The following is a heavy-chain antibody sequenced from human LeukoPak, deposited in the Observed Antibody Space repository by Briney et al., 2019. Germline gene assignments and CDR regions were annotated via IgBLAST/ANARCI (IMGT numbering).Heavy chain of an antibody. CDR3: ARVAVFAYYDSHPGEYYYYMDV. D-gene: IGHD3-22*01. CDR2: INPNSGGT. CDR1: GYTFTGYY. V-gene: IGHV1-2*02. Sequence: GASVKVSCKASGYTFTGYYMHWVRQAPGQGLEWMGWINPNSGGTNYAQKFQGRVTMTRDTSISTAYMELSRLRSDDTAVYYCARVAVFAYYDSHPGEYYYYMDVWGKGTTVTVSS. J-gene: IGHJ6*03.